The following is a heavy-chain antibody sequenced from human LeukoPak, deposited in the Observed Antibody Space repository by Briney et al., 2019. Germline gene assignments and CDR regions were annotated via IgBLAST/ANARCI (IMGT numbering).Heavy chain of an antibody. Sequence: GGSLRLSCAASGFTFNSHAMHWVRQAPGKGLEWVASISYDGSNKYYADSVKGRFTISRDNSKNTLYLQMNSLRAEDTAVYYCARDRVGATDYFDYWGQGTLVTVSS. CDR1: GFTFNSHA. V-gene: IGHV3-30-3*01. CDR3: ARDRVGATDYFDY. CDR2: ISYDGSNK. D-gene: IGHD1-26*01. J-gene: IGHJ4*02.